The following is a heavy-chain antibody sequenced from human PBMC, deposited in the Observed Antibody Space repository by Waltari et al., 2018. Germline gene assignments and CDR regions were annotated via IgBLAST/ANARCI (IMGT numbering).Heavy chain of an antibody. CDR3: ARHPLDCRGGSCYSKWFDP. J-gene: IGHJ5*02. V-gene: IGHV4-38-2*01. CDR2: IYHSGST. CDR1: GYSIRSGYY. Sequence: QVQLQESGPGLVKPSETLSLTCAVSGYSIRSGYYWGWIRQPTGKGLEWIGSIYHSGSTYYNPSLKSRVTISVDTSKNQFSLKLSSVTAADTAVYYCARHPLDCRGGSCYSKWFDPWGQGTLVTVSS. D-gene: IGHD2-15*01.